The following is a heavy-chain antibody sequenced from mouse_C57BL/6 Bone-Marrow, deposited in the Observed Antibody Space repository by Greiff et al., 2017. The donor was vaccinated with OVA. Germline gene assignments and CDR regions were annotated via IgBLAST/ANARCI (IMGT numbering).Heavy chain of an antibody. J-gene: IGHJ1*03. D-gene: IGHD2-13*01. CDR3: ARRDYWGYFDV. CDR1: GYAFSSSW. V-gene: IGHV1-82*01. Sequence: VQLQQSGPELVKPGASVKISCKASGYAFSSSWMNWVKQRPGKGLEWIGRIYPGDGDTNYNGKFKGKATLTADKSSSTAYMQLSSLTSEDSAVYFCARRDYWGYFDVWGTGTTVTVSS. CDR2: IYPGDGDT.